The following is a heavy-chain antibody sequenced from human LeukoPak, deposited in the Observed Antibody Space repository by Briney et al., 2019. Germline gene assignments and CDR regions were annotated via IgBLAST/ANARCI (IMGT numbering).Heavy chain of an antibody. CDR3: AKSFYYYDSSGYSKGDY. V-gene: IGHV3-23*01. D-gene: IGHD3-22*01. Sequence: PGRSLRLSCAASGFTFSSYAMSWVRQAPGKGLEWVSATSGSGGSTYYADSVKGRFTISRDNSKNTLYLQMNSLRAEDTAVYYCAKSFYYYDSSGYSKGDYWGQGTLVTVSS. J-gene: IGHJ4*02. CDR1: GFTFSSYA. CDR2: TSGSGGST.